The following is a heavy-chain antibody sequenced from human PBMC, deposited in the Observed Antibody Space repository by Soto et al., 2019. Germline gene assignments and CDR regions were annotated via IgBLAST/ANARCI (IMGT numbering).Heavy chain of an antibody. D-gene: IGHD6-19*01. CDR2: IYYSGST. J-gene: IGHJ5*02. Sequence: SETLSLTCTVSGGSISSYYWSWIRQPPGKGLEWIGYIYYSGSTNYNPSLKSRVTISVDTSKNQFSLKLSSVTAADTAVYYCARDVVDSSGSMSPNWFDPWGQGTLVTVSS. V-gene: IGHV4-59*01. CDR1: GGSISSYY. CDR3: ARDVVDSSGSMSPNWFDP.